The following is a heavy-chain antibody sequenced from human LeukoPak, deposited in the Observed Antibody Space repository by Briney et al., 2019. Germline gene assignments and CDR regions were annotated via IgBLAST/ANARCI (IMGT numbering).Heavy chain of an antibody. CDR1: GFTFSSYG. CDR2: ISYDGSNK. V-gene: IGHV3-30*03. CDR3: ARGGHYYDMLAYGDY. D-gene: IGHD3-22*01. J-gene: IGHJ4*02. Sequence: QSGGSLRLSCAASGFTFSSYGMHWVRQAPGKGLEWVAVISYDGSNKYYADSVKGRFTISRDNSKNTLYLQMNSLRAEDTAVYYCARGGHYYDMLAYGDYWGQGTLVTVSS.